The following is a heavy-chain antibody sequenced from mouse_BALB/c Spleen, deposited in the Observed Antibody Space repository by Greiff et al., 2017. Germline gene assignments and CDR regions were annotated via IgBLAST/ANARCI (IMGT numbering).Heavy chain of an antibody. D-gene: IGHD1-1*01. J-gene: IGHJ1*01. CDR3: ARGYGSSYDWYFDV. CDR1: GDSITSGY. CDR2: ISYSGST. V-gene: IGHV3-8*02. Sequence: EVKLVESGPSLVKPSQTLSLTCSVTGDSITSGYWNWIRKFPGNKLEYMGYISYSGSTYYNPSLKSRISITRDTSKNQYYLQLNSVTTEDTATYYCARGYGSSYDWYFDVWGAGTTVTVSS.